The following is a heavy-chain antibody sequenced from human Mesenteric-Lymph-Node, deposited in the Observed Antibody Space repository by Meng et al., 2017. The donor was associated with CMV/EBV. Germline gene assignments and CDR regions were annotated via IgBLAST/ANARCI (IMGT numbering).Heavy chain of an antibody. CDR2: IYYSETT. D-gene: IGHD1-26*01. Sequence: SETLSLTCTVSGGSIRSGDYYWSWIRQPPGKGLEWIGYIYYSETTYYNPSLKSRVIMSIDSFKNDFSLKLTSVTAADTAVYYCARAGTGNYWGAFDIWGQGTMLTVSS. CDR3: ARAGTGNYWGAFDI. J-gene: IGHJ3*02. CDR1: GGSIRSGDYY. V-gene: IGHV4-30-4*01.